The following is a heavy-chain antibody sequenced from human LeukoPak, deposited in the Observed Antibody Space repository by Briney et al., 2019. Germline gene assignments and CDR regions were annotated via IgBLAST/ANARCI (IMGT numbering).Heavy chain of an antibody. CDR1: GYTFTSYD. J-gene: IGHJ4*02. V-gene: IGHV1-8*01. CDR3: ARDEGYYYGSGTPAHY. Sequence: ASVKVSCKASGYTFTSYDINWVRQATGQGLEWMGWMNPNSGNTGYAQKFQGRVTMTRNTSISTAYMELSSLRSEDTAVYYCARDEGYYYGSGTPAHYWGQGTLVTVSS. D-gene: IGHD3-10*01. CDR2: MNPNSGNT.